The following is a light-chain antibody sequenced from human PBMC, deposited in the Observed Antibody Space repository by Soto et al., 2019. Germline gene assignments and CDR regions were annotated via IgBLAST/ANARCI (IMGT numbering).Light chain of an antibody. Sequence: AHYLGTLALSPEIRTTSCCESSQSVTSRYLAWYQQKPGKAPRVLIFGASSMATGIPDRFRGSGSGTEFPLTITCLQPEDFAVYYCQYYGSSPWTFGQGTKVDIK. CDR2: GAS. V-gene: IGKV3-20*01. J-gene: IGKJ1*01. CDR1: QSVTSRY. CDR3: QYYGSSPWT.